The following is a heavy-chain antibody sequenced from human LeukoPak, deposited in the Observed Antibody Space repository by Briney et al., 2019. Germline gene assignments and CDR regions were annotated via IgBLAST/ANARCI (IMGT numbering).Heavy chain of an antibody. CDR2: INHSGST. D-gene: IGHD2-21*02. CDR1: GGSFSGYY. CDR3: ARASSVVTAITYFDY. Sequence: SETLSLTCAVYGGSFSGYYWSWLRRPPGKGLEWIGEINHSGSTNYNPSLKSRVTISVDTSKNQFSLKLSSVTAADTAVYYCARASSVVTAITYFDYWGQGTLVTVSS. V-gene: IGHV4-34*01. J-gene: IGHJ4*02.